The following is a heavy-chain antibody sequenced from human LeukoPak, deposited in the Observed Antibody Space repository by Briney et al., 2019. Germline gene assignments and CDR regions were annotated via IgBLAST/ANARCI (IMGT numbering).Heavy chain of an antibody. CDR3: ATRLIFYRRTGNWFDP. Sequence: ASVKVSCKASGYTLTGYYMHWVRQAPGKGLEWMGGFDPEDGETIYAQKFQGRVTMTEDTSTDTAYMELSSLRSEDTAVYYCATRLIFYRRTGNWFDPWGQGTLVTVSS. V-gene: IGHV1-24*01. CDR2: FDPEDGET. CDR1: GYTLTGYY. J-gene: IGHJ5*02. D-gene: IGHD2-8*01.